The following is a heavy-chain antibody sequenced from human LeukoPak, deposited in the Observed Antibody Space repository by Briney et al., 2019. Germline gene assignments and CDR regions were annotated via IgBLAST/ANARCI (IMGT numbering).Heavy chain of an antibody. CDR3: AREVIIRGVTHFDY. Sequence: PSETLSLTCTVSGGSISIYFWSWIRQPAGKGLEWIGRIYDSGTNYNPSLKSRVTMSADTSKNQFSLKLSSVTAADTAVYFCAREVIIRGVTHFDYWGQGALVTVSS. V-gene: IGHV4-4*07. J-gene: IGHJ4*02. CDR1: GGSISIYF. CDR2: IYDSGT. D-gene: IGHD3-10*01.